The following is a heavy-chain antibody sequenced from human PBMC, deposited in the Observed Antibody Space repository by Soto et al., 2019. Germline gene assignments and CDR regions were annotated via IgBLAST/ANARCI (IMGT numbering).Heavy chain of an antibody. D-gene: IGHD3-3*01. CDR2: IHTDGGTT. Sequence: PGGSLRLSCAASGFTFTNHWMHWVRQAPGKGLVWASRIHTDGGTTDYAAPVKGRFTISRDDSKNTLYLQMNSLKTEDTAVYYCTTEGDYDFWSGYYQQGYWGQGTLVTVSS. CDR1: GFTFTNHW. CDR3: TTEGDYDFWSGYYQQGY. V-gene: IGHV3-15*07. J-gene: IGHJ4*02.